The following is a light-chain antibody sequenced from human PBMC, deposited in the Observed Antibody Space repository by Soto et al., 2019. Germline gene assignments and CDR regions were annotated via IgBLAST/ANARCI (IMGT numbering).Light chain of an antibody. CDR1: QSVGSSY. J-gene: IGKJ1*01. Sequence: VVLTQSPGTLSLSPGERATLSCRASQSVGSSYLAWYQQKPGQAPRVLTYGTSSRATGIPDRFSGSGSGTDFTLTISRLEPEDFAVYYCQQYTTSSWTFGQGTKFDIK. CDR2: GTS. CDR3: QQYTTSSWT. V-gene: IGKV3-20*01.